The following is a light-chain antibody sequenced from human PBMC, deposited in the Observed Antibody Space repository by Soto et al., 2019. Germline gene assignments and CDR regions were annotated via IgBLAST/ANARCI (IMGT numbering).Light chain of an antibody. CDR3: SSHTSGSTRV. Sequence: QSALTQPASVSGSPGQSIAISCTGTFIDVGGYDYVSWYQQHPDKAPKPMIYEVTKRPSGVSNRFAGSKSGNTASLTISGLQPEDEADYYCSSHTSGSTRVFGSGTKLTVL. V-gene: IGLV2-14*01. CDR2: EVT. J-gene: IGLJ1*01. CDR1: FIDVGGYDY.